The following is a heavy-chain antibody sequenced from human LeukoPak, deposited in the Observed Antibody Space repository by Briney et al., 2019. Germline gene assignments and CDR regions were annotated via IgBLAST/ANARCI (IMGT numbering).Heavy chain of an antibody. CDR3: AREEGAEHSGYEDNWFDP. CDR2: IDYDGSDT. D-gene: IGHD5-12*01. J-gene: IGHJ5*02. V-gene: IGHV3-74*01. Sequence: PGGSLRLSCAASGFTFSRYWMHWVRQAPGKGLVWVSRIDYDGSDTSNADSVKGRFTISRDNAKNTLYLQMNSLRAEDTAVYYCAREEGAEHSGYEDNWFDPWGQGTLVTVSS. CDR1: GFTFSRYW.